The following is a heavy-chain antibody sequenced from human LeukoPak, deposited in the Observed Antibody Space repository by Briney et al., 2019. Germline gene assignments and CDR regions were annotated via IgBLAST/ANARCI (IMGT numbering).Heavy chain of an antibody. Sequence: SETLSLTCTVSGGSISSSYYYWGWIRQPPGKGLEWIGSIYYSGSTYYNPSLKSRVTISVDTSKNQFSLKLSSVTAADTAVYYCARGPVYYYYYYGMDVWGQGTTVTVSS. J-gene: IGHJ6*02. CDR1: GGSISSSYYY. V-gene: IGHV4-39*01. CDR3: ARGPVYYYYYYGMDV. CDR2: IYYSGST.